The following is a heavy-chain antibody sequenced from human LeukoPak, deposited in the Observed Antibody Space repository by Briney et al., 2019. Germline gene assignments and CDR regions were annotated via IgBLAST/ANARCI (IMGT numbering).Heavy chain of an antibody. D-gene: IGHD3-10*01. CDR3: ARVARSYWFGELSAFDY. V-gene: IGHV7-4-1*02. CDR1: GYTFTSYA. Sequence: ASVKVSCKASGYTFTSYAMNWVRQAPGQALEWMGWINTNTGNPTYAQGFTGRFVFSLDTSVSTAYLQISSLKAEDTAVYYCARVARSYWFGELSAFDYWGQGTLVTVSS. J-gene: IGHJ4*02. CDR2: INTNTGNP.